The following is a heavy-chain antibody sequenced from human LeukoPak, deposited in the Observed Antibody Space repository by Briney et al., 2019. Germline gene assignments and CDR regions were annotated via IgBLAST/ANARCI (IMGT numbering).Heavy chain of an antibody. J-gene: IGHJ6*03. V-gene: IGHV3-21*01. CDR3: ARDPVVAAYYYYYMDV. D-gene: IGHD2-15*01. CDR2: ISSSSSYI. CDR1: GFTFSSYS. Sequence: NSGGSLRLSCAASGFTFSSYSMNWVRQAPGKGLEWVSSISSSSSYIYYADSVKGRFTISRDNAKNSLYLQMNSLRAEDTAGYYCARDPVVAAYYYYYMDVWGKGTTVTVSS.